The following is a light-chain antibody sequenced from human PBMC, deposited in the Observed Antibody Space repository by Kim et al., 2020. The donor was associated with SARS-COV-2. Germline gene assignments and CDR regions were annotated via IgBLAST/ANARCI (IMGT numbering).Light chain of an antibody. CDR2: QDS. V-gene: IGLV3-1*01. J-gene: IGLJ2*01. CDR3: QAWDSSTVV. CDR1: KLGDKY. Sequence: VSPGQTASITGSGDKLGDKYACWYQQNPGQSPVLVIYQDSKRPSGIPERFSGSNSGNTATLTISGTQAMDEADYYCQAWDSSTVVFGGGTQLTVL.